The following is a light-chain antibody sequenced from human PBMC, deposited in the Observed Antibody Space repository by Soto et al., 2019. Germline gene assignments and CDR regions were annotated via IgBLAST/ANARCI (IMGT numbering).Light chain of an antibody. CDR2: AAS. Sequence: DIQMTQSPSSVSASVGDRVTITCRASQSISSSLAWYQQKPGTVPKHLIYAASSLQSGVPSRFSGSGSGTEFTLSITSLQPEDFGTYYCQQGDSFPITFGQGTRLDIK. J-gene: IGKJ5*01. CDR1: QSISSS. CDR3: QQGDSFPIT. V-gene: IGKV1-12*01.